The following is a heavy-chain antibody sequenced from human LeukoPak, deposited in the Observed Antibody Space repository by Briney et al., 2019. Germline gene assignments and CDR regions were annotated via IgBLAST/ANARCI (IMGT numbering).Heavy chain of an antibody. CDR1: GFTFSSYG. Sequence: GGSLRLSCAASGFTFSSYGMHWVRQAPGKGLEWVAFTRYDGSNKYYADSVMGRFAISRDNSKNTLYLQMNSLRAEDTAVYYCAKGGGYYDSSGVDYWGQGTLVTVSS. CDR3: AKGGGYYDSSGVDY. D-gene: IGHD3-22*01. J-gene: IGHJ4*02. CDR2: TRYDGSNK. V-gene: IGHV3-30*02.